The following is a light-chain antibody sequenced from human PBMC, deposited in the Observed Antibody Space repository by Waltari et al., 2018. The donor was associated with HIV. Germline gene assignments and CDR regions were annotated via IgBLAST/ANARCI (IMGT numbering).Light chain of an antibody. CDR2: DVG. CDR3: CSYAGTYTYV. Sequence: QSALTQPRSVSGSPGQTVTISCTGTSSDVGGYDYVPWFQQHPDKAPKLIIYDVGQRPSGVPDRFSGSKSDNTAFLTISGLQAEDEADYYCCSYAGTYTYVFGSGTEVTAL. J-gene: IGLJ1*01. CDR1: SSDVGGYDY. V-gene: IGLV2-11*01.